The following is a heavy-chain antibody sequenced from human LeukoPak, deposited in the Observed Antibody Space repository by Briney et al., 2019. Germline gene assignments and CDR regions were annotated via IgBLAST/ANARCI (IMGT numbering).Heavy chain of an antibody. J-gene: IGHJ4*02. V-gene: IGHV3-7*01. CDR1: GFTFNKYW. Sequence: GGSLRLSCAASGFTFNKYWMSWVRQAPGKGLEWVANIKRDGSEKYYVDSVKGRSTISRDNAENSLYLQMNSLRAEDTAVYYCARGSYSGTCYYFDYWGQGTLVTVSS. D-gene: IGHD1-26*01. CDR2: IKRDGSEK. CDR3: ARGSYSGTCYYFDY.